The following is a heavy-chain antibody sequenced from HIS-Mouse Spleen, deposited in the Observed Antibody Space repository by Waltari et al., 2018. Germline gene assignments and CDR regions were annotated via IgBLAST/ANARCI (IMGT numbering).Heavy chain of an antibody. CDR3: AKASSGWLDY. CDR2: ISYEGSNK. D-gene: IGHD6-19*01. CDR1: GFTFSSYG. J-gene: IGHJ4*02. V-gene: IGHV3-30*18. Sequence: QVQLVESGGGVVQPGRSLRLSCAASGFTFSSYGMHWVRQVPGKGLGWVAVISYEGSNKYYADSVKGRFTISRDNSKNTLYLQMNSLRAEDTAVYYCAKASSGWLDYWGQGTLVTVSS.